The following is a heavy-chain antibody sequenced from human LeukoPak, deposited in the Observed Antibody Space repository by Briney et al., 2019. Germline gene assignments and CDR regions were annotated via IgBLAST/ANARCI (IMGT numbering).Heavy chain of an antibody. J-gene: IGHJ4*02. D-gene: IGHD3-22*01. CDR3: ATAVLGYSSGYSFDY. CDR1: GGTFSSYA. V-gene: IGHV1-69*13. Sequence: SVKVSCKASGGTFSSYAISWVRQAPGQGLEWMGGIIPIFGTANYAQKFQGRVTITADESTSTAYMELSSLRSEDTAVYYCATAVLGYSSGYSFDYWGQGTLVTVSS. CDR2: IIPIFGTA.